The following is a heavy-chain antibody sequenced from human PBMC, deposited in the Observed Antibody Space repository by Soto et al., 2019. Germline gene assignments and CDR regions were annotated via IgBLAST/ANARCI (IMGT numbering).Heavy chain of an antibody. Sequence: QITLKESGPTLVKPTQTLTLTCTFSGFSLSTSGVGVGWIRQPPGKALEWLALIYWDDDKRYSPSLKSRLTIPKDTSKNQVVHTMTNRDHVDTATYYCAHLTPDSSSWYSIDYWGQGTLVTVSS. D-gene: IGHD6-13*01. J-gene: IGHJ4*02. V-gene: IGHV2-5*02. CDR1: GFSLSTSGVG. CDR3: AHLTPDSSSWYSIDY. CDR2: IYWDDDK.